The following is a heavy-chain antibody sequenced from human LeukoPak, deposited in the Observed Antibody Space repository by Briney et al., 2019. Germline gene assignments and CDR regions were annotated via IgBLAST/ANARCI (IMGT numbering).Heavy chain of an antibody. J-gene: IGHJ4*02. V-gene: IGHV1-2*02. CDR3: ARAGVRYYYDSSGYYLDFDF. Sequence: ASVTVSCKTSGYTFTGYYMNWVRQAPGQGLEWMGWINPNSGGTNYPQKFQGRVTMTRDTSITTAYMELSSLRSDDTAVYYCARAGVRYYYDSSGYYLDFDFWGQGTLVTVSS. D-gene: IGHD3-22*01. CDR2: INPNSGGT. CDR1: GYTFTGYY.